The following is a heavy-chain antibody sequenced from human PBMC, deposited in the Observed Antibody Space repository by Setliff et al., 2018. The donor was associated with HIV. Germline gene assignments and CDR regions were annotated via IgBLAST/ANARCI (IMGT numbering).Heavy chain of an antibody. D-gene: IGHD3-10*01. J-gene: IGHJ5*02. CDR2: IFPGDSDT. CDR1: GYNFNTDW. CDR3: ARGSPHYHGSGMFDP. V-gene: IGHV5-51*01. Sequence: GESLKISCQGSGYNFNTDWIAWVRQMPGKGLEWMGIIFPGDSDTRYSPSFQGQVTISADKSISTAYLQWSSLRNDDSAVYFCARGSPHYHGSGMFDPWGQGTLVTAPQ.